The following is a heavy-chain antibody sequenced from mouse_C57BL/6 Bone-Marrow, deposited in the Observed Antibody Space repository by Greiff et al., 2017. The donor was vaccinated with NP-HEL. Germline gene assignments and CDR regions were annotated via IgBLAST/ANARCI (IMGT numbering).Heavy chain of an antibody. CDR1: GYTFSSYW. D-gene: IGHD4-1*01. V-gene: IGHV1-69*01. CDR3: ARSWDGMDY. J-gene: IGHJ4*01. CDR2: IDPSDSYT. Sequence: QVQLQQPGAELVMPGASVKLSCKASGYTFSSYWMHWVKQRPGQGLEWIGEIDPSDSYTNYNQKFKGKSTLTVDKSSSTAYMQLSSLTSEDSAVYYCARSWDGMDYWGQGTSVTVSS.